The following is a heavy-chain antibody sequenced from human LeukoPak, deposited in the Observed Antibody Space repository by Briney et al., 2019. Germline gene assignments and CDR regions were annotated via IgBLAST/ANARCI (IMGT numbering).Heavy chain of an antibody. CDR3: ARGSSSSWYFYYYYMDV. CDR1: GHTFMSYY. J-gene: IGHJ6*03. Sequence: GASVKVSCKASGHTFMSYYMHWVRQAPGQGLEWMGWMNPNSGNTGYAQKFQGRVTMTRNTSISTAYMELSSLRSEDTAVYYCARGSSSSWYFYYYYMDVWGKGTTVTISS. V-gene: IGHV1-8*02. D-gene: IGHD6-13*01. CDR2: MNPNSGNT.